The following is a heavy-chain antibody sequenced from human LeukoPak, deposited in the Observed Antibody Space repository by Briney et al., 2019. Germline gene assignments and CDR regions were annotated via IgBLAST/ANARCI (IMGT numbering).Heavy chain of an antibody. V-gene: IGHV3-23*01. J-gene: IGHJ4*02. Sequence: GGSLRLSCAASGFTFSSYAMSWVRQAPGKGLEWVSAISGSGGSTYYADSVKGRFTISRDNAKNSLYLQMNRLRAEDTAVYYCARAESFYYDSGAYYYWGQGTLVTVSS. CDR1: GFTFSSYA. D-gene: IGHD3-22*01. CDR2: ISGSGGST. CDR3: ARAESFYYDSGAYYY.